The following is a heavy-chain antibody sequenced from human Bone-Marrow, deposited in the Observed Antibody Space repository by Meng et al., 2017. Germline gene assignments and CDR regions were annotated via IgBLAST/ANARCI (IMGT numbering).Heavy chain of an antibody. V-gene: IGHV1-2*06. Sequence: QVELVQSGAEVKKPGSSVKVSCKASGYNFPDYYIHWVRQAPGQGLEWMGRIDPKNGDTHYAQKFQGRVTMTGDTSISTAYMDLSGLRSDDTAVYYCARDEDISAAGKLFGDYWGQGTLVTVSS. D-gene: IGHD6-13*01. CDR2: IDPKNGDT. CDR3: ARDEDISAAGKLFGDY. CDR1: GYNFPDYY. J-gene: IGHJ4*02.